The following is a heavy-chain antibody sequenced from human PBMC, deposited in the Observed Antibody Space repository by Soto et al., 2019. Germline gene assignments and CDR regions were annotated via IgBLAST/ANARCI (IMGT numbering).Heavy chain of an antibody. CDR2: TTYDGGIK. Sequence: GGSLRLSCAASGFSFSSYGMEWVRLAPGKGLEWVAATTYDGGIKHYVDSVKGRFTISRDNSNNTLYLQMNSQRVEDTATYYCAGALENPYIYYGLNVWGQGTTVTVSS. CDR3: AGALENPYIYYGLNV. CDR1: GFSFSSYG. V-gene: IGHV3-30*03. D-gene: IGHD1-1*01. J-gene: IGHJ6*02.